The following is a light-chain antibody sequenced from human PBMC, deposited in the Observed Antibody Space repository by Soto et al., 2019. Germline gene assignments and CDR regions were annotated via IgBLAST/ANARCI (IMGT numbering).Light chain of an antibody. CDR2: DDT. V-gene: IGLV2-23*01. CDR1: VGL. Sequence: QSGLTQPASVSRSPGQSITISCTGTVGLVSWYQQHPGKVPKLIIYDDTKRPSGVSSRFSGSKSGNTASLTISGLQTEDEADYYCCLYVGGRTYVFGTGTKVTVL. CDR3: CLYVGGRTYV. J-gene: IGLJ1*01.